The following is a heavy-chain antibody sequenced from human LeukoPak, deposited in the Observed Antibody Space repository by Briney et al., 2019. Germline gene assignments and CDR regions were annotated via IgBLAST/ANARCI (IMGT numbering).Heavy chain of an antibody. Sequence: SETLSLTCTVSGGSISSYYWSWIRQPPGKGLEWIGYIYYSGSTNYNPSLKSRVTISVDTSKNQFSLKLSSVTAADTAVYYCARRVAGTVNWLDPWGQGTLVTVSS. D-gene: IGHD6-19*01. CDR1: GGSISSYY. CDR2: IYYSGST. V-gene: IGHV4-59*08. CDR3: ARRVAGTVNWLDP. J-gene: IGHJ5*02.